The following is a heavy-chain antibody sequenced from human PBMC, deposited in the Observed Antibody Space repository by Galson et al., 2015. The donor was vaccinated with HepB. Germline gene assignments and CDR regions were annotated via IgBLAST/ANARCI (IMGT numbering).Heavy chain of an antibody. CDR3: ARHNTMVRGVIIDIGMDV. CDR1: GGSISSGGYS. J-gene: IGHJ6*02. Sequence: TLSLTCAVSGGSISSGGYSWSWIRQPPGKGLEWIGYIYYSGSTYYNPSLKSRVTISVDTSKNQFSLKLSSVTAADTAVYYCARHNTMVRGVIIDIGMDVWGQGTTVTVSS. CDR2: IYYSGST. V-gene: IGHV4-30-4*07. D-gene: IGHD3-10*01.